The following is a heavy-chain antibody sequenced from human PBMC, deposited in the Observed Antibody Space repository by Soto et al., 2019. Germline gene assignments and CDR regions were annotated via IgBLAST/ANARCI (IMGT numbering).Heavy chain of an antibody. CDR1: GFTFSSYA. CDR2: ISGSGGST. D-gene: IGHD3-10*01. V-gene: IGHV3-23*01. J-gene: IGHJ6*02. Sequence: EVQLLESGGGLVQPGGSLRLSCAASGFTFSSYAMSWVRQAPGKGLEWVSVISGSGGSTYYADSVKGRFTISRDNSQNTLYLQMNSLRAEDTAVYYCAKEWFGEDSYCYGMDVWGQGTTVTVSS. CDR3: AKEWFGEDSYCYGMDV.